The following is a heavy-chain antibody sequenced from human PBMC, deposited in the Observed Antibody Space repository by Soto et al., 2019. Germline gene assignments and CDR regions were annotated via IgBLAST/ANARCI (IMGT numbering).Heavy chain of an antibody. D-gene: IGHD3-10*01. V-gene: IGHV4-31*03. CDR3: TRGTELAEDYYYGMDV. J-gene: IGHJ6*02. CDR1: GGSISSGGYY. Sequence: TLSLTCTVSGGSISSGGYYWSWIRQHPGKGLEWIGYIYYSGSTYYNPSLKSRVTISVDTSKNQFSLKLSSVTAEDTAVYYCTRGTELAEDYYYGMDVWGQGTTVTVSS. CDR2: IYYSGST.